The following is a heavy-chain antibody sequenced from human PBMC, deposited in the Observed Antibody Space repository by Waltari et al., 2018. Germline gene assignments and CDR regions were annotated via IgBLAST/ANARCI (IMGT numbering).Heavy chain of an antibody. V-gene: IGHV3-23*04. D-gene: IGHD2-2*02. Sequence: EVQLVESGGGLVQPGGSLRLSCAASGFTFSSYAMSWVRQAPGKGLEWVSAISGSGGSRYYADSVKVRFTISRDNSKNTLYLQMNSLRAEDTAVYYCAKLYQFLYWYFDLWGRGTLVTVSS. J-gene: IGHJ2*01. CDR1: GFTFSSYA. CDR2: ISGSGGSR. CDR3: AKLYQFLYWYFDL.